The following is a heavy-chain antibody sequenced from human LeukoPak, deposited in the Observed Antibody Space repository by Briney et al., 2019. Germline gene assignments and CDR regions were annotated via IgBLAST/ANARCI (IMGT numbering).Heavy chain of an antibody. CDR1: GFTFSSYS. CDR2: IRSSSSTI. J-gene: IGHJ4*02. D-gene: IGHD1-26*01. CDR3: ARWSLGDY. Sequence: PGGSLRLSCAASGFTFSSYSMNWVRQAPGKGLEWVSYIRSSSSTIYYAKGRFTISRDNAKNSVYLQMNSLRAEDTAVYYCARWSLGDYWGQGTLVTVSS. V-gene: IGHV3-48*04.